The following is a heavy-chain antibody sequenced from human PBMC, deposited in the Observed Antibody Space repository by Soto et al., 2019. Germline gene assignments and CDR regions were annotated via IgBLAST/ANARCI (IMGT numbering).Heavy chain of an antibody. CDR1: GFTFSSYG. V-gene: IGHV3-33*01. Sequence: PGGSLRLSCAASGFTFSSYGMHWVRQAPGKGLEWVAVIWYDGSNKYYADSVKGRFTISRDNSTNTLYLQMNSLRAEDTAVYYCAREQIVVVPAAIDYYYYYGMDVWGQGTTVTVSS. CDR2: IWYDGSNK. CDR3: AREQIVVVPAAIDYYYYYGMDV. D-gene: IGHD2-2*02. J-gene: IGHJ6*02.